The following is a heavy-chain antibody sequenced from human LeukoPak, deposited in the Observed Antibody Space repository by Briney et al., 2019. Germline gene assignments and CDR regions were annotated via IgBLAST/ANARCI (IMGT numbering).Heavy chain of an antibody. Sequence: SETLSLTCAVYGGSFSGYYWSWIRQPPGKGLEWIGEINHSGSTNYNPSLKRRVTISVDTSKNQFSLKLSSVTAADTAVYYCAIGSGWLEYYFDYWGQGTLVTVSS. CDR1: GGSFSGYY. D-gene: IGHD6-19*01. V-gene: IGHV4-34*01. CDR2: INHSGST. CDR3: AIGSGWLEYYFDY. J-gene: IGHJ4*02.